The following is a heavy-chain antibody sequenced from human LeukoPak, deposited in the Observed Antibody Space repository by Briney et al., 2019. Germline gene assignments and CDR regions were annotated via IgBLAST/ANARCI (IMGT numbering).Heavy chain of an antibody. CDR2: IYTSGGT. Sequence: SETLYLTCTASGGSISSYYWSWIRQPAGKGLEWIGRIYTSGGTNYNPSLKRRVTISVDKSKTQFALKLSCVADADTAVYYCARDSPREWELPDAFDIWGQGTMVTDSS. V-gene: IGHV4-4*07. CDR1: GGSISSYY. D-gene: IGHD1-26*01. CDR3: ARDSPREWELPDAFDI. J-gene: IGHJ3*02.